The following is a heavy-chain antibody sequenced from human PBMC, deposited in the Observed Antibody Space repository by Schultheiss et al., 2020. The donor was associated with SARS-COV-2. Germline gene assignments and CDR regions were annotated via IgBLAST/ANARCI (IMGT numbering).Heavy chain of an antibody. CDR3: AKDPKKGAVAGTGYYYYMDV. CDR2: ISGSGGST. V-gene: IGHV3-23*01. D-gene: IGHD6-19*01. J-gene: IGHJ6*03. CDR1: GFTVSSNY. Sequence: GGSLRLSCAASGFTVSSNYMSWVRQAPGKGLEWVSVISGSGGSTYYADSEKGRFTISRDNSKNTLYLQMNSLRAEDTAVYYCAKDPKKGAVAGTGYYYYMDVWGKGTTVTVSS.